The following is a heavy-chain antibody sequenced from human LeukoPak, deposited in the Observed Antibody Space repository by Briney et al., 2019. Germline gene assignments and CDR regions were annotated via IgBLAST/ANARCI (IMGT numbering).Heavy chain of an antibody. Sequence: KPSETLFLTCTVSGGSISSSSYYWGWIRQPPGKGLEWIGSIYYSGSTYYNPSLKSRVTISVDTSKNQFSLKLSSVTAADTAVYYCARDSVYSSGWSPAFDYWGQGTLVTVSS. V-gene: IGHV4-39*07. CDR2: IYYSGST. CDR1: GGSISSSSYY. CDR3: ARDSVYSSGWSPAFDY. J-gene: IGHJ4*02. D-gene: IGHD6-19*01.